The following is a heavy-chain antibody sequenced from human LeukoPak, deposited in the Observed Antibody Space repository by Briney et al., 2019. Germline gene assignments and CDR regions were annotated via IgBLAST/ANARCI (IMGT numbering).Heavy chain of an antibody. J-gene: IGHJ4*02. CDR2: IKEDGTET. V-gene: IGHV3-7*03. CDR3: AKEGRSLQTY. Sequence: GGSQRLSCAASGFIFSSNWMSWVRLAPGKGLEWVANIKEDGTETYYVDSVKGRFTISRDNAKNSLYLQMNSLRVEDTAVYYCAKEGRSLQTYWGQGTLVTVSS. CDR1: GFIFSSNW. D-gene: IGHD5-24*01.